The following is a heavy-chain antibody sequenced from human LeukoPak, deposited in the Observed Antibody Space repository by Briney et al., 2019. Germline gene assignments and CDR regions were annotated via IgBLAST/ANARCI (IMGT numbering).Heavy chain of an antibody. CDR3: TTYSGAGFEF. Sequence: GGSPRLSCAASGLTFTSAWMNWVRQAPGKGLEWVGRIRNKADGGTTDYAAPVKGRFTISRDDSKNTVYLQMNSLKIEDTAVYYCTTYSGAGFEFWGQGTLVTISS. CDR1: GLTFTSAW. V-gene: IGHV3-15*07. J-gene: IGHJ4*02. CDR2: IRNKADGGTT. D-gene: IGHD1-26*01.